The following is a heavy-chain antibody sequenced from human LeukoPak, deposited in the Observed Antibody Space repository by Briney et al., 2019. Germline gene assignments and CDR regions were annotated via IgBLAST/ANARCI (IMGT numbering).Heavy chain of an antibody. CDR3: TRDAFQSGPWTYRFDY. CDR1: GFTFNSYW. J-gene: IGHJ4*02. CDR2: IKQDGSEK. D-gene: IGHD3-16*02. Sequence: PGGSLRLSCAASGFTFNSYWMSWVRQAPGKGLEWVANIKQDGSEKYYVDSVKGRFTISRDNAKNSLYLQMNGLRADDTALYYCTRDAFQSGPWTYRFDYWGQGTLVTVSS. V-gene: IGHV3-7*03.